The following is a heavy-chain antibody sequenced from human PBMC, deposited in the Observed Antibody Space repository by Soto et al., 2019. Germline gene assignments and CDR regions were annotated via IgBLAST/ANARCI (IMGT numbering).Heavy chain of an antibody. D-gene: IGHD5-12*01. CDR3: ARDRIVATITVDY. J-gene: IGHJ4*02. V-gene: IGHV3-21*01. CDR1: GFTFSSYS. CDR2: ISSSSSYI. Sequence: EVQLVESGGGRVKPGGSLRLSCAASGFTFSSYSMNWVRQAPGKGLEWVSSISSSSSYIYYADSVKGRFTISRDNAKNSLYLQMNSLRAEDTAVYYCARDRIVATITVDYWGQGTLVTVSS.